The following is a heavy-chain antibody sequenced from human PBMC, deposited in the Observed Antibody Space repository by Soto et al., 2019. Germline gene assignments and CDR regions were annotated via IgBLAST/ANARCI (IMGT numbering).Heavy chain of an antibody. J-gene: IGHJ5*02. D-gene: IGHD3-9*01. CDR2: MNPNSGNT. CDR1: GYTFTSYD. CDR3: ARATELRYFDWLLYNPRKGWFDP. V-gene: IGHV1-8*01. Sequence: GASVKVSCKASGYTFTSYDINWVRQATGQGLEWMGWMNPNSGNTGYAQKFQGRVTMTRNTPISTAYMELSSLRSEDTAVYYCARATELRYFDWLLYNPRKGWFDPWGQGTLVTASS.